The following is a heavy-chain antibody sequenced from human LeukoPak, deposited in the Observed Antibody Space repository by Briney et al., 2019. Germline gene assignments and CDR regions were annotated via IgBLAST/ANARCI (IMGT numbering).Heavy chain of an antibody. V-gene: IGHV3-21*01. D-gene: IGHD6-19*01. CDR1: GFTFSSYS. CDR2: ISSSSSYI. J-gene: IGHJ4*02. Sequence: GSLRLSCAASGFTFSSYSMNWVRQAPGKGLEWVSSISSSSSYIYYANSVKGRFTISRDNAKNSLYLQMNSLRAEGMAVYYCARGVAVAGYYFDYWGQGTLVTVSS. CDR3: ARGVAVAGYYFDY.